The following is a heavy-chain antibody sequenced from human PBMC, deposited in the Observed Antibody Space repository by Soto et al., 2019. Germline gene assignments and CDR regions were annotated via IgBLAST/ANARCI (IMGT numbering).Heavy chain of an antibody. CDR3: AREGPVYCSSTSCGPDDAFDI. Sequence: ASVKVSCKASGYTFTSYYMHWVRQAPGQGLEWMGIINPSGGSTSYAQKFQGRVTMTRDTSTSTVYMELSSLRSEDTAVYYCAREGPVYCSSTSCGPDDAFDIWGQGTMVTVS. CDR2: INPSGGST. CDR1: GYTFTSYY. J-gene: IGHJ3*02. D-gene: IGHD2-2*01. V-gene: IGHV1-46*01.